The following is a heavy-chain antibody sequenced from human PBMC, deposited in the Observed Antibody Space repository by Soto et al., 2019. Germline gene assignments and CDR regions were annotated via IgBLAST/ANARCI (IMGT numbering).Heavy chain of an antibody. Sequence: TLSLTCTVSGGSISSGGYYWSWIRQHPGKGLEWIGYIYYSGSTYYNPSLKSRVTISVDTSKNQFSLKLSSVTAADTAVYYCARDRAGYYYDSSANWFDPWGQGTLVSVSS. CDR1: GGSISSGGYY. CDR3: ARDRAGYYYDSSANWFDP. D-gene: IGHD3-22*01. J-gene: IGHJ5*02. V-gene: IGHV4-31*03. CDR2: IYYSGST.